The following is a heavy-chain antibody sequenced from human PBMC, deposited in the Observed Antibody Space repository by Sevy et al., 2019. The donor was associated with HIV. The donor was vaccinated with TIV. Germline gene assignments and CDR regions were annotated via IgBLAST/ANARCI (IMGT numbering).Heavy chain of an antibody. V-gene: IGHV3-23*01. CDR1: GFTFSSYA. J-gene: IGHJ6*02. CDR3: AKRPDCGVVIPTGVMDV. CDR2: IGGSGGST. D-gene: IGHD3-3*01. Sequence: GGSLRLSCVASGFTFSSYAMSWVRQAPGKGLEWVSAIGGSGGSTYYADSVKGRFTISRDNSKNTLYLQMNSLRAEDTAVYYCAKRPDCGVVIPTGVMDVWGQGTTVTVSS.